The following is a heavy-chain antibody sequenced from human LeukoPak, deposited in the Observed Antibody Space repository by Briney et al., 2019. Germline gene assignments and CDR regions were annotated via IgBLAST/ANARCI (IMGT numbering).Heavy chain of an antibody. CDR2: IIRDGSST. J-gene: IGHJ4*02. CDR3: VRDGDGYNFDY. Sequence: GGSLRLSCAAPGFTFSSYWMHWVRQAPGKGLEWVSRIIRDGSSTSYADSVRGRFTISRDNAKNTLSLQMNSLRDEDTAVYYCVRDGDGYNFDYWGQGTLVAVSS. V-gene: IGHV3-74*01. CDR1: GFTFSSYW. D-gene: IGHD5-24*01.